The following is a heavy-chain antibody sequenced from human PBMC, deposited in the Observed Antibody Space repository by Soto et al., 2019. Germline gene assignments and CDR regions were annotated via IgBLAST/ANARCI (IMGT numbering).Heavy chain of an antibody. CDR2: TYYRSKWYN. CDR1: GDSVSSNSAA. Sequence: SQTLSLTCAISGDSVSSNSAAWNWIRQSPSRGLEWLGRTYYRSKWYNDYAVSVKSRITINPDTSKNQFSLQLNSVTPEDTAVYYCAREGVTIFGVVIYYYGMDVWGQGTTVTVSS. D-gene: IGHD3-3*01. CDR3: AREGVTIFGVVIYYYGMDV. V-gene: IGHV6-1*01. J-gene: IGHJ6*02.